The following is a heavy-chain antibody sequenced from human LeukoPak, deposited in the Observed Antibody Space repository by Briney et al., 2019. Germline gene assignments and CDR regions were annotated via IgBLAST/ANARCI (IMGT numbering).Heavy chain of an antibody. V-gene: IGHV3-20*04. CDR1: GFSFDDYG. CDR2: ITWSGGST. J-gene: IGHJ4*02. D-gene: IGHD6-6*01. Sequence: GGSLRLSCAASGFSFDDYGMSWVRQAPGKGLEWVSGITWSGGSTGYADSVKGGFTISRDSARDSLYLQMNSLRAEDTALYYCARGVRYSSSSRTFDYWGQGTLVTVSS. CDR3: ARGVRYSSSSRTFDY.